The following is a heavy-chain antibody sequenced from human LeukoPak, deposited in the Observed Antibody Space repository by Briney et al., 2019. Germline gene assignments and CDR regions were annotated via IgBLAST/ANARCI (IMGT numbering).Heavy chain of an antibody. CDR3: ARGRRYSRGAYYFDY. V-gene: IGHV4-34*01. CDR1: GGSFSGYY. D-gene: IGHD6-13*01. J-gene: IGHJ4*02. CDR2: TNHSGST. Sequence: SETLSLTCAVYGGSFSGYYWSWIRQPPGKGLEWIGETNHSGSTNYNPSLKSRVTISVDTSKNQFSLKLSSVTAADTAVYYCARGRRYSRGAYYFDYWGQGTLVTVSS.